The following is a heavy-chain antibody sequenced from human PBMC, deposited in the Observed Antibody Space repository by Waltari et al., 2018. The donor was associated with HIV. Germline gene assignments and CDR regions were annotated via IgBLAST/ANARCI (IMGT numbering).Heavy chain of an antibody. D-gene: IGHD3-3*01. CDR1: GYTFTSYG. CDR3: ARALWSGYDAPYYFDY. V-gene: IGHV1-18*01. CDR2: ISAYNGHT. Sequence: QVQLVQSGAEVKKPGASAQVACKAAGYTFTSYGISWVRRAPGEGLEWMVWISAYNGHTNYAQKLQGRVTMTTDTSNSTAYMDLRSLSSDDTAFYYCARALWSGYDAPYYFDYWGHGTLVTVSS. J-gene: IGHJ4*01.